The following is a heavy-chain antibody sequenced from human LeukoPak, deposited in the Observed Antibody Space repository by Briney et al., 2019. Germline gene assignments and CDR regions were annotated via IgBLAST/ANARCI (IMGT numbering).Heavy chain of an antibody. CDR2: IYYSGTT. Sequence: SGTLSLTCTVSGGSISSYYWTWIREPPGKGLEWIGYIYYSGTTNYSPSLKSRVTISVDTSKNQFSLKLTSVTAADTAVYYCATLLSSGWYVGYWGQGTLVTVSS. CDR1: GGSISSYY. J-gene: IGHJ4*02. D-gene: IGHD6-19*01. CDR3: ATLLSSGWYVGY. V-gene: IGHV4-59*01.